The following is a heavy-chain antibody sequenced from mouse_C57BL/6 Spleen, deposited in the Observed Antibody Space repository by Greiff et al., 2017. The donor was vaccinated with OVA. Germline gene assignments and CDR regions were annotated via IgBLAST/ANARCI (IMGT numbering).Heavy chain of an antibody. J-gene: IGHJ4*01. D-gene: IGHD1-1*01. Sequence: QVQLQQSGAELARPGASVKLSCKASGYTFTSYGISWVKQRTGQGLEWIGEIYPRSGNTYYNEKFKGKATLTADKSSSTAYMELRSLTSEDSAVYFCARFWTTVVEDAMDYWGQGTSVTVSS. CDR1: GYTFTSYG. CDR3: ARFWTTVVEDAMDY. CDR2: IYPRSGNT. V-gene: IGHV1-81*01.